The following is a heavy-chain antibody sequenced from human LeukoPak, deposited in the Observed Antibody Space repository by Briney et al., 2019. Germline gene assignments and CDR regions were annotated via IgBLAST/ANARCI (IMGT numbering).Heavy chain of an antibody. J-gene: IGHJ4*02. V-gene: IGHV1-69*05. CDR3: ARASYCGGDCYGG. CDR1: GGTFSSYA. Sequence: SVKVSCKASGGTFSSYAISWVRQAPGQGLEWMGGIIPIFGTANYAQKFQGRVTITTDESTSTAYLELSSLRSEDTSVYYCARASYCGGDCYGGWGQGTLVTVSS. CDR2: IIPIFGTA. D-gene: IGHD2-21*02.